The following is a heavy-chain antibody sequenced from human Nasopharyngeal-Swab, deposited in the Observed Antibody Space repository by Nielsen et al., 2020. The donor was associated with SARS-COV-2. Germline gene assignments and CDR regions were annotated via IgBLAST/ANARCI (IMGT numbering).Heavy chain of an antibody. V-gene: IGHV3-9*01. J-gene: IGHJ4*02. CDR1: GFTFDDYA. CDR2: INWNSNHI. D-gene: IGHD4-11*01. Sequence: SLKISCAASGFTFDDYAMHWVRQAPGKGLEWVSGINWNSNHIGYADSMKGRFTISRDNAKNSLYLQMNSLRAEDTALYYCAKDRSSADYTGGIDYWDQGTLVTVYS. CDR3: AKDRSSADYTGGIDY.